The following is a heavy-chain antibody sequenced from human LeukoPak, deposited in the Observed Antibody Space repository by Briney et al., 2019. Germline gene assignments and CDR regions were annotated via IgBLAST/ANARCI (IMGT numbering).Heavy chain of an antibody. V-gene: IGHV3-15*01. Sequence: GGSLRLSCAGSGFTFNNAWMTWVRQAPGKGLEWVGRIKSKTDGGTTVYAAPVKDRFTISRDDSKSTLYLQMNSLQTEDTGVYYCTTELVWFGVLAHWGQGTLATVSS. CDR2: IKSKTDGGTT. J-gene: IGHJ4*02. D-gene: IGHD3-10*01. CDR1: GFTFNNAW. CDR3: TTELVWFGVLAH.